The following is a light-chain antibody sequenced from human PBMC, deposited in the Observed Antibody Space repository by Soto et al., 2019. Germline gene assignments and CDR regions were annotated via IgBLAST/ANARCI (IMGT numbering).Light chain of an antibody. CDR2: DAS. Sequence: EIVLTQSPATLSLSPGERATLSCRASQSVSSYLAWYQQKPGQAPRLLIYDASNRDTGIPARFSGSGSGTDFTLTISSLETEEFAVYYCQQRSNWPPGFTFGPGTKVDIK. CDR3: QQRSNWPPGFT. J-gene: IGKJ3*01. CDR1: QSVSSY. V-gene: IGKV3-11*01.